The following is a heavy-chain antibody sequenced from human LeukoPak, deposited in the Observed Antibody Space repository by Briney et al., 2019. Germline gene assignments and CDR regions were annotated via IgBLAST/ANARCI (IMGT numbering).Heavy chain of an antibody. CDR1: GGSISSSSYY. CDR2: IYYSGST. D-gene: IGHD6-13*01. J-gene: IGHJ5*02. CDR3: ARTSIAADGSWWFDP. V-gene: IGHV4-39*01. Sequence: PSETLSLTCTVSGGSISSSSYYWGWIRQPPGKGLEWIGSIYYSGSTYYNPSLKSRVTISVDTSKNQFSLQLSSVTAADTAVYYCARTSIAADGSWWFDPWGRGTLVTVSS.